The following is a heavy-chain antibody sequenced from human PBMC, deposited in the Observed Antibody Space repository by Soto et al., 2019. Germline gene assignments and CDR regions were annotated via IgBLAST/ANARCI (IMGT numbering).Heavy chain of an antibody. Sequence: QVQLVQSGAEVKKPGASVKVSCKASGYTFTSYAMHWVRQAPGQRLEWMGWINAGNGNTKYSQKFQSRVPITRDTSASTAHMEQSSLSSEDTAVYYCARSSGYYYVDHWGQGPLVTVSS. CDR1: GYTFTSYA. V-gene: IGHV1-3*01. D-gene: IGHD3-22*01. CDR2: INAGNGNT. J-gene: IGHJ4*02. CDR3: ARSSGYYYVDH.